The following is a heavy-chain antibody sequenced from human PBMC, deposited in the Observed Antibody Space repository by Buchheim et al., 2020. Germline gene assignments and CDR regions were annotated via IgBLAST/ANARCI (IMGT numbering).Heavy chain of an antibody. CDR2: ISSSGSTI. CDR3: APGGNYGDYANWFDP. Sequence: EVQLVESGGGLIQPGGSLRLSCAASGFTFSSYEMNWVRQAPGKGLEWVSYISSSGSTIYYADSVKGRFTISRDNAKNSLYLQMNSLRAEDTAVYYCAPGGNYGDYANWFDPWGQGTL. D-gene: IGHD4-17*01. J-gene: IGHJ5*02. V-gene: IGHV3-48*03. CDR1: GFTFSSYE.